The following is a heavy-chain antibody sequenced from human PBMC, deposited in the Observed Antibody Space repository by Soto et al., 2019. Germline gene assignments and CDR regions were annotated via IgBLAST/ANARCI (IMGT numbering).Heavy chain of an antibody. Sequence: SETLSLTCTVSGSSISSYYWSWIRQPPGKGLEWIGYIYYSGSTNYNPSLKSRVTISVDTSKNQFSLKLSSVTAADTAVYYCARYGVDIVVVVAANDAFDIWGQGTMVTVSS. CDR1: GSSISSYY. CDR3: ARYGVDIVVVVAANDAFDI. D-gene: IGHD2-15*01. V-gene: IGHV4-59*01. CDR2: IYYSGST. J-gene: IGHJ3*02.